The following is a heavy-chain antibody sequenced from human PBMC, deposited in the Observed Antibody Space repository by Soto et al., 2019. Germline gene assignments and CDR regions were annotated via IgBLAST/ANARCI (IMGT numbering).Heavy chain of an antibody. CDR3: AKMVGVSVAAAGFDL. V-gene: IGHV3-33*06. Sequence: QVQLVESGGGVVQPGRSLRLSWVASGFIFSSYGMHWVRQAPGKGLEWVAVVWFDGSNEFYADSVKGRFPISRDNSKKTLFLQMNSLRAEDTAVYYCAKMVGVSVAAAGFDLWGQGTLVTVSS. J-gene: IGHJ4*02. CDR1: GFIFSSYG. CDR2: VWFDGSNE. D-gene: IGHD6-13*01.